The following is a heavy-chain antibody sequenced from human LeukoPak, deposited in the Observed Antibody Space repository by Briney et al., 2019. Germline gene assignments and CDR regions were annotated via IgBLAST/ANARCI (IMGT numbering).Heavy chain of an antibody. J-gene: IGHJ4*02. V-gene: IGHV4-34*01. CDR3: ARRGILTGYRTLDY. Sequence: GSLRLSCSASGFTFTTYGMNWVRQAPGKGLEWIGEINHSGSTNYNPSLKSRVTISVDTSKNQFSLKLSSVTAADTAVYYCARRGILTGYRTLDYWGQGTLVTVSS. CDR2: INHSGST. CDR1: GFTFTTYG. D-gene: IGHD3-9*01.